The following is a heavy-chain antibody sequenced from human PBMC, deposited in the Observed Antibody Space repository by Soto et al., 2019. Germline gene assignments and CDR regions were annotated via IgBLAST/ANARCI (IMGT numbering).Heavy chain of an antibody. Sequence: PGVSLRLSCAASGCTFSSYGMNWVRQAPGKGLEWVSAISGSTVGTYYADSVKGRFTISRDNSKNTLYLQMNSLRAEDTAVYYCESGSGWYYFDYWGQGALVTVSS. V-gene: IGHV3-23*01. CDR1: GCTFSSYG. CDR2: ISGSTVGT. D-gene: IGHD6-19*01. CDR3: ESGSGWYYFDY. J-gene: IGHJ4*02.